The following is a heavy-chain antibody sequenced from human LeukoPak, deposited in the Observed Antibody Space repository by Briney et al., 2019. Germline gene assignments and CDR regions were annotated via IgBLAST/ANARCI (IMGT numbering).Heavy chain of an antibody. D-gene: IGHD3-22*01. V-gene: IGHV4-4*07. CDR3: ARRPPLKYYYDSSGYYPLDYFDY. Sequence: PSETLSLTCTVSGGSISYYYWNWIRQPAGKGLERIGRIYTSGRTYYNPSLKSRVSMSVDTSKNQFSLKLSSVTAADTAVYYCARRPPLKYYYDSSGYYPLDYFDYWGQGTLVTVSS. J-gene: IGHJ4*02. CDR1: GGSISYYY. CDR2: IYTSGRT.